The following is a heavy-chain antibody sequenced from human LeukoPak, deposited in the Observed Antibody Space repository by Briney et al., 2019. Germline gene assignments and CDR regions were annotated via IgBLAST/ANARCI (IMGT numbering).Heavy chain of an antibody. Sequence: QTGGSLRLSCAASGFTFSSYGMHWVRQAPGKGLEWVAVIWYDGSNKYYADSVKGRFTISRDNSKNTLYLQMNSLRAEDTAVYYCARDQGDYAPFDYWGQGTLVTVSS. V-gene: IGHV3-33*01. J-gene: IGHJ4*02. CDR3: ARDQGDYAPFDY. CDR2: IWYDGSNK. D-gene: IGHD4-17*01. CDR1: GFTFSSYG.